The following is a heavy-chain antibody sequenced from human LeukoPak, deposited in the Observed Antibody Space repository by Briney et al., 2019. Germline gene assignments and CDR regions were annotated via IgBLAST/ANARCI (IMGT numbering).Heavy chain of an antibody. V-gene: IGHV4-61*01. CDR2: IYYSGST. D-gene: IGHD2-15*01. Sequence: SETLSLTCTVSGGSISSSSYYWSWIRQPPGKGLEWIGYIYYSGSTNYNPSLKSRVTISVDTSKNQFSLKLSSVTAADTAVYYCARRGYCSGGSCPRTGNWFDPWGQGTLVTVSS. CDR1: GGSISSSSYY. J-gene: IGHJ5*02. CDR3: ARRGYCSGGSCPRTGNWFDP.